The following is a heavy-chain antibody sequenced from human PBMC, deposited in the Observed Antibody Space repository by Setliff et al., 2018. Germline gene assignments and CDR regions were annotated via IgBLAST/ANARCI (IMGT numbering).Heavy chain of an antibody. J-gene: IGHJ6*02. D-gene: IGHD6-13*01. CDR2: IYHSGST. Sequence: SETLSLTCAVSGYSISSGYYWGWIRQPPGKGLEWIGSIYHSGSTYYNPSLKSRVTISVDTSKNQFSLKLTSVTAADTAVYYCARSAGYSSSWYNYYYGMDVWGQGTTVTVS. CDR1: GYSISSGYY. V-gene: IGHV4-38-2*01. CDR3: ARSAGYSSSWYNYYYGMDV.